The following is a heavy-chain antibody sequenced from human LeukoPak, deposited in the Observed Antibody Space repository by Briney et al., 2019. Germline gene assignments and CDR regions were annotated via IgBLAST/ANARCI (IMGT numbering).Heavy chain of an antibody. CDR1: GFTFDDYA. D-gene: IGHD6-13*01. CDR3: AKEGKSSWYYYYYGMDV. Sequence: GGSLRLSCAASGFTFDDYAMHWVRQAPGKGLESVSGISWNSGSIGYADSVKGRFTISRDNAKNSLYLQMNSLRAEDTALYYCAKEGKSSWYYYYYGMDVWGQGNTVTVSS. J-gene: IGHJ6*02. CDR2: ISWNSGSI. V-gene: IGHV3-9*01.